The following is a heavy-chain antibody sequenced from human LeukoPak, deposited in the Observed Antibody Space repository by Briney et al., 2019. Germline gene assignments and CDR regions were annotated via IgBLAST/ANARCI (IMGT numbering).Heavy chain of an antibody. Sequence: GSLRLSCAASGFTFSSHWMHWVRQVLGKGLVWVSRINKDGRTTNYADSVKGRFTISRDNAKNTLYLQMNSLRAEDTAVYYCARDKDWLLYDNWGQGTLVTVSS. V-gene: IGHV3-74*01. D-gene: IGHD3/OR15-3a*01. J-gene: IGHJ4*02. CDR2: INKDGRTT. CDR1: GFTFSSHW. CDR3: ARDKDWLLYDN.